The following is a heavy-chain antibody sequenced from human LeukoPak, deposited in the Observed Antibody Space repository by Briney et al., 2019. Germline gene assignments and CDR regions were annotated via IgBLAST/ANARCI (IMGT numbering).Heavy chain of an antibody. CDR1: GFTFDDYA. J-gene: IGHJ4*02. CDR3: AKDIYIYGAGGYNFDY. D-gene: IGHD1-1*01. Sequence: GGSLRLSCAASGFTFDDYAMHWVRQAPGKGLEWVSGISWNSGSIGYADSVKGRFTISRDNSKNTLYLQMNSLRPEDTAVYYCAKDIYIYGAGGYNFDYWGQGTLVTVSS. CDR2: ISWNSGSI. V-gene: IGHV3-9*01.